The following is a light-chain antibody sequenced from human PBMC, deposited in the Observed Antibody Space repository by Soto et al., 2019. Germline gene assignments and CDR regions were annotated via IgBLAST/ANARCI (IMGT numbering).Light chain of an antibody. Sequence: DIQMTQSPSSLSASVGDRVTITCRASQSISSYLNWYQQKPGKAPKLLIYDASNLESAVPSRFSGSGSGTEFTLTIISLQPDDFATYYCQQYTGYWTFGQGTKVDIK. CDR1: QSISSY. CDR3: QQYTGYWT. V-gene: IGKV1-5*01. CDR2: DAS. J-gene: IGKJ1*01.